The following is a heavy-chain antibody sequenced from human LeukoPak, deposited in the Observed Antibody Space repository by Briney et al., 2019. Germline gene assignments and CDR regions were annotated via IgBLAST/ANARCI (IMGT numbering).Heavy chain of an antibody. D-gene: IGHD6-13*01. V-gene: IGHV4-30-4*08. J-gene: IGHJ6*02. CDR1: GVSLTSDDSC. CDR2: ICYSGTS. Sequence: PSQTLSLTCTVSGVSLTSDDSCWGWIRQPPGTGLEWVGYICYSGTSNYNPALQNRVTISLDTSKNQVSLKLTAADTAVYYCVRDKWVRAGSSWLHYGMDVWGQGTTVTVSS. CDR3: VRDKWVRAGSSWLHYGMDV.